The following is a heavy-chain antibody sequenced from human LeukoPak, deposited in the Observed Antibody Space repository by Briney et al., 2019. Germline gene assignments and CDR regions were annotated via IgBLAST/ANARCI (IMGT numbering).Heavy chain of an antibody. J-gene: IGHJ2*01. V-gene: IGHV4-59*08. CDR1: GDSIGSYY. CDR2: TSYSGST. Sequence: SETLSLTCTVSGDSIGSYYWTWIRQPPGKGLEWIGYTSYSGSTNYNPSLKSRVTISVDTSKNQFSLKLSSVTAADTAVYYCARRYWYFDLWGRGTLVTVSS. CDR3: ARRYWYFDL.